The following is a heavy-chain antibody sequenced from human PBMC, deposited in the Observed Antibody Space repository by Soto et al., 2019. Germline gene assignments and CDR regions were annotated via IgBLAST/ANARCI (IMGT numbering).Heavy chain of an antibody. CDR3: ARDDYDFWSGYFPLTNWFDP. D-gene: IGHD3-3*01. J-gene: IGHJ5*02. CDR1: GYTFTSYY. V-gene: IGHV1-46*03. CDR2: INPSGGST. Sequence: ASVKVFCKASGYTFTSYYMHWVRQAPGQGLEWMGIINPSGGSTSYAQKFQGRVTMTRDTSTSTVYMELSSLRSEDTAVYYCARDDYDFWSGYFPLTNWFDPWGQGTLVTVSS.